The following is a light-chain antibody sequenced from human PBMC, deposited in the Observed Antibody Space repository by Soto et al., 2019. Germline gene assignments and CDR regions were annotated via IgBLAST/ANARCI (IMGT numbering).Light chain of an antibody. V-gene: IGLV1-40*01. CDR3: QSYDSSRSGSGV. CDR2: GTS. J-gene: IGLJ3*02. CDR1: SSNIGAGYD. Sequence: QAVVPQPPSVSGAPGQRVTISCTGSSSNIGAGYDVHWYQQLPGTAPKLLIYGTSNRPSGVPDRCSGSKSGTSASLAITGLQAEDEADYYCQSYDSSRSGSGVFGGGTKLTVL.